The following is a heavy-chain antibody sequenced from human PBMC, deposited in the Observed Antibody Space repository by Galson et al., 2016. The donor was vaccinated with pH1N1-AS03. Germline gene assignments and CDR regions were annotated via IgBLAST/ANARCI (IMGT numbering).Heavy chain of an antibody. Sequence: SLRLSCAASGFTFSSHGMHWVRQSPGKGLEWIGEIYHSGTTNYNPSLKSRVTISVDKSNNQFSLKVNSVTAADTAIYYCARVQGGCSRTSCYQDPWGQGTLVTVSS. CDR3: ARVQGGCSRTSCYQDP. J-gene: IGHJ5*02. CDR2: IYHSGTT. D-gene: IGHD2-2*01. V-gene: IGHV4-4*02. CDR1: GFTFSSHG.